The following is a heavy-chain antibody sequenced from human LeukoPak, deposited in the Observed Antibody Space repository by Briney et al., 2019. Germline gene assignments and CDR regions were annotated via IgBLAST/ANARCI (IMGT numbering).Heavy chain of an antibody. CDR3: ARRDGTYFDY. V-gene: IGHV4-38-2*01. CDR2: IYHSGIT. D-gene: IGHD5-24*01. Sequence: PSETLSLTCAVSGFSIRSGYYWGWIRQPPGKGLEWIGTIYHSGITYYNSSLKSRAIISVDTSKNQFSLKLNSVTAADTAVYYCARRDGTYFDYWGQGTLVTVSS. J-gene: IGHJ4*02. CDR1: GFSIRSGYY.